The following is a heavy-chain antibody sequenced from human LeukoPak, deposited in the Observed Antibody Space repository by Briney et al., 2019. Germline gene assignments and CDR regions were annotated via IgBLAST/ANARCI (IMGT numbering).Heavy chain of an antibody. CDR3: ARGRGGATTGFDH. V-gene: IGHV1-2*02. J-gene: IGHJ4*02. CDR1: GYTFSGYY. CDR2: INSNSGAR. Sequence: ASVKVSCKASGYTFSGYYMHWVRRAPGQGLESRGWINSNSGARNYAPKFQGRVTFSRDNSISTAYMELSSLRSDDTAIYYCARGRGGATTGFDHWGQGTLVTVSS. D-gene: IGHD1-26*01.